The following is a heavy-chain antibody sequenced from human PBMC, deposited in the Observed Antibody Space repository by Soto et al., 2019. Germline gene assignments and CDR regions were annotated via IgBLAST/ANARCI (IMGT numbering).Heavy chain of an antibody. CDR1: GGSLNSGGYF. D-gene: IGHD4-17*01. V-gene: IGHV4-31*03. CDR2: VYSGDIA. J-gene: IGHJ5*02. Sequence: QVQLQESGPGLVRPSQTLSLTCTVSGGSLNSGGYFWSWIRQVPGKGLEWIGYVYSGDIAYYNPSLRSRVTISLDTSKKQYSLTLTSVTAAETAIYFCAREVMTSVTRGWFDPWGQGTLVTVSS. CDR3: AREVMTSVTRGWFDP.